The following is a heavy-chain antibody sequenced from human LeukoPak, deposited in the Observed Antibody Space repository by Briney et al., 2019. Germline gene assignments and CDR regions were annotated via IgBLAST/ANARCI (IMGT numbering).Heavy chain of an antibody. V-gene: IGHV1-46*01. J-gene: IGHJ3*02. CDR1: GYTFTSYY. Sequence: ASVKVSCKASGYTFTSYYMHWVRQAPGQGLEWMGLINPTGGSTGYAQKFQGRVTMTRDMSTSTDYMELSSLRSEDTAIYYCASGVETNDAFDIWGQGTMVTVSS. D-gene: IGHD1-1*01. CDR2: INPTGGST. CDR3: ASGVETNDAFDI.